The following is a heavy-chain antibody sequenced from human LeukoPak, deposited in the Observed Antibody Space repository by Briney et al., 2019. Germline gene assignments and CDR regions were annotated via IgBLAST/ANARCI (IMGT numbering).Heavy chain of an antibody. CDR2: IYHSGST. J-gene: IGHJ3*02. V-gene: IGHV4-38-2*02. CDR1: GYSISSGYY. Sequence: PSETLSLTCTVSGYSISSGYYWGWIRQPPEKGLEWIGSIYHSGSTYYNPSLKSRVTISVDTSKNQFSLKLSSVTAADTAVYYCARELYDILTGPDAFDIWGQGTMVTVSS. D-gene: IGHD3-9*01. CDR3: ARELYDILTGPDAFDI.